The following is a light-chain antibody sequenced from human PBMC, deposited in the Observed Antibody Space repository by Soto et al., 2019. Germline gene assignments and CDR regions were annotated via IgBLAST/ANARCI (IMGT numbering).Light chain of an antibody. Sequence: DIQMTQSPSSLSASVGDRVTIACRASQSINSHLNWYQHKPGEAPKLLIFGASNLQSGVPSRFRGSGSGRDFTLTISSLQPEDFATYYCQESYNALMYTFGQGTKVGIK. CDR2: GAS. CDR3: QESYNALMYT. J-gene: IGKJ2*01. V-gene: IGKV1-39*01. CDR1: QSINSH.